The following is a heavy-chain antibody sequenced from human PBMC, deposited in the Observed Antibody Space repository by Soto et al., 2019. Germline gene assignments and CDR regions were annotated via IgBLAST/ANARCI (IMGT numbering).Heavy chain of an antibody. CDR2: IWSDGNNK. Sequence: QVQLVESGGGVVQPGRSLRLSCAASGFTFSSHDMHWVRQAPGKGLEWVAVIWSDGNNKHYADSVKGRFTISRDNLKNPRHLQIYSLRAEDTAVYYCAGDIRYQPDYWGQGTLVTVSS. J-gene: IGHJ4*02. CDR1: GFTFSSHD. D-gene: IGHD2-2*01. V-gene: IGHV3-33*01. CDR3: AGDIRYQPDY.